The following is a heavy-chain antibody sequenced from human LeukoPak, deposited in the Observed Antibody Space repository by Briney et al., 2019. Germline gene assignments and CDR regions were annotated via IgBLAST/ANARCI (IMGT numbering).Heavy chain of an antibody. J-gene: IGHJ3*01. V-gene: IGHV3-53*04. CDR2: IYSGGST. CDR1: GFTVSSNY. D-gene: IGHD6-25*01. CDR3: ARDSAGGDFSD. Sequence: GGSLRLSCAASGFTVSSNYMSWVRQAPGKGLEWVSVIYSGGSTYYADSVKGRFTISRHDSKNTLYLQMNSLRAEDTAVYYCARDSAGGDFSDWGQGTMVTVSS.